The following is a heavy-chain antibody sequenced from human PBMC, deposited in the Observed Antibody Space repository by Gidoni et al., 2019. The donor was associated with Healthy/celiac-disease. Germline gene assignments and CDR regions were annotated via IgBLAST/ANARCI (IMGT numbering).Heavy chain of an antibody. D-gene: IGHD1-7*01. CDR1: GFTLRSYS. Sequence: EVQLVESGGGLVKPGGSLRLTCAASGFTLRSYSMNWVRQAPGKGLEWVSSISSNSSYIYYADSGKVRFTISRDNAKNSLYLQMNSLRAEDTAVYYCARDEGTTNAFDIWGQGTMVTVSS. V-gene: IGHV3-21*01. J-gene: IGHJ3*02. CDR2: ISSNSSYI. CDR3: ARDEGTTNAFDI.